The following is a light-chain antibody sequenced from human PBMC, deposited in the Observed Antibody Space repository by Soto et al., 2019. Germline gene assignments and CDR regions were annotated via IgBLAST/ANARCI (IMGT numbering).Light chain of an antibody. J-gene: IGLJ3*02. CDR1: SSNIGNNY. CDR2: ENN. Sequence: QAVVTQPPSVSAAPGQKVTISCSGSSSNIGNNYLSWYQQLPGTAPKLLIYENNKRPSGIPDRFSGSKSGTSATLGITGLQTGGEADYYCGTWDSSLSAGVFGEGTQLTVL. V-gene: IGLV1-51*02. CDR3: GTWDSSLSAGV.